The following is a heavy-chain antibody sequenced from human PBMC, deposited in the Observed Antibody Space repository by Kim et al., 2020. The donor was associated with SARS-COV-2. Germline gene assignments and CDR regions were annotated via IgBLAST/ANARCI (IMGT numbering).Heavy chain of an antibody. Sequence: NYNPSLKSRVTISVDTSKNQFSLKLSSVTAADTAVYYCARAFSGWYYFDFWGQGTLVTVSS. CDR3: ARAFSGWYYFDF. J-gene: IGHJ4*02. D-gene: IGHD6-19*01. V-gene: IGHV4-59*01.